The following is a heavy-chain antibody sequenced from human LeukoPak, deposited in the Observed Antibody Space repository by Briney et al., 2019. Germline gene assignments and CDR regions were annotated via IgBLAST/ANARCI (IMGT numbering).Heavy chain of an antibody. J-gene: IGHJ5*02. Sequence: GGSLRLSCAASGFTFSNYGMHWVRQAPGQGLEWVAVIWYDGSNKYHADSVKGRFTISRDNSKNTLYLQMNSLRAEDTAVYYCARETSPTAGWFDPWGQGTLVTVPS. CDR2: IWYDGSNK. V-gene: IGHV3-33*01. D-gene: IGHD6-6*01. CDR1: GFTFSNYG. CDR3: ARETSPTAGWFDP.